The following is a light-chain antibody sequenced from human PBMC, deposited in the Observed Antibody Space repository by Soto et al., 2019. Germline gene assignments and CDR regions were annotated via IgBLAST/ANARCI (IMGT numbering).Light chain of an antibody. CDR1: QSISSY. CDR2: AAS. V-gene: IGKV1-39*01. Sequence: DIQMTQSPSSLSASVGDRVTITCRASQSISSYLNWYQQKPGKAPKLLIYAASSSQSGVPSRFSGSGSGTDFTLTISSLQPEDFATYYCQQSYSTPRITFGQGTDWRL. J-gene: IGKJ5*01. CDR3: QQSYSTPRIT.